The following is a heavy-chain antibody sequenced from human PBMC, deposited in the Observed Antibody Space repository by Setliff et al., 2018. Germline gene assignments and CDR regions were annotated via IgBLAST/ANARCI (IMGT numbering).Heavy chain of an antibody. V-gene: IGHV1-18*04. J-gene: IGHJ5*02. CDR2: IGVYTGHT. D-gene: IGHD2-15*01. CDR3: ERLVRHCTRISCQRTSEADL. CDR1: GYTFAESI. Sequence: ASVKVSCKASGYTFAESIVSWVRQAPGQGLEWVGWIGVYTGHTSFAQKFEDRVSMSTDKSTNMAYMELRGLRSDDTAVYYCERLVRHCTRISCQRTSEADLWGQGTQVTVSS.